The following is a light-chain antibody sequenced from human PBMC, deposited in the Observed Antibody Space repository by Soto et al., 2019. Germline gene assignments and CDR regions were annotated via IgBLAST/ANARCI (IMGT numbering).Light chain of an antibody. CDR2: KDS. V-gene: IGLV3-27*01. CDR1: VLAKKY. Sequence: SYELTQPSSVSVSPGQTARITCSGDVLAKKYARWFQQKPGQAPVLVIYKDSERPSGIPERFSGSSSGTTVTLTISGAQVEDEADYYCAAWDGSLNGVVFGGGTKLTVL. CDR3: AAWDGSLNGVV. J-gene: IGLJ2*01.